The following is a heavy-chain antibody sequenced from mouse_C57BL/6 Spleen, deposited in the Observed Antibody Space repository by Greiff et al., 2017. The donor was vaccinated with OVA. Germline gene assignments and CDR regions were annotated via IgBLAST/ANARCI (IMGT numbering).Heavy chain of an antibody. Sequence: EVQLVESGGGLVQPGGSMKLSCAASGFTFSDAWMDWVRQSPEKGLEWVAEIRNKANNHATYYAESVKGRFTISRDDSKSSVYLQMNSLRAEDTGIYYCTRRGITTVEAYYYAMDYWGQGTSVTVSS. CDR3: TRRGITTVEAYYYAMDY. CDR2: IRNKANNHAT. CDR1: GFTFSDAW. D-gene: IGHD1-1*01. V-gene: IGHV6-6*01. J-gene: IGHJ4*01.